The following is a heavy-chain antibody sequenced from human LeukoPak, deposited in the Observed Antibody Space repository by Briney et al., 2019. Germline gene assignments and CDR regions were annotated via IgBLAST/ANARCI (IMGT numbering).Heavy chain of an antibody. CDR3: ARRTAVAGTWYFDL. J-gene: IGHJ2*01. CDR2: IYTSGST. D-gene: IGHD6-19*01. Sequence: SETLSLTCTVSGGSISSYYWSWIRQPAGKGLEWIGRIYTSGSTYYNPSLKSRVTISVDTSKNQFSLKLSSVTAADTAVYYCARRTAVAGTWYFDLWGRGTLVTVSS. V-gene: IGHV4-4*07. CDR1: GGSISSYY.